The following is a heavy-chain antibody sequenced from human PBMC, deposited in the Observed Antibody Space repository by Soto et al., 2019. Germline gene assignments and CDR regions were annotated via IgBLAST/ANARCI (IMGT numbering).Heavy chain of an antibody. V-gene: IGHV1-18*01. Sequence: QVQLVQSGGDVKKSGSSVKVSCKASGYTYINYGISWVRQAPGQGLEWMGWISSYNGHTNYAQDFQGRLTMTTDTSTSTTYMELRSLTSDDTALYYCARDPGYSSSGHGLDVWGQGTTVTVSS. CDR2: ISSYNGHT. CDR3: ARDPGYSSSGHGLDV. J-gene: IGHJ6*02. CDR1: GYTYINYG. D-gene: IGHD6-19*01.